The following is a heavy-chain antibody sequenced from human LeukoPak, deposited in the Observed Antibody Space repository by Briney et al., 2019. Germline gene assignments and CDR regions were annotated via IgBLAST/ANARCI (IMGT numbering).Heavy chain of an antibody. CDR2: INHSGST. V-gene: IGHV4-34*01. CDR1: GGSFSGYY. CDR3: ASPHYYDSSGYYVPDAFDI. Sequence: PSETLSLTCAVYGGSFSGYYWSWIRQPPGKGLEWIGEINHSGSTNYNPSLKSRVIISVDTSKNQFSLKLSSVTAADTAVYYCASPHYYDSSGYYVPDAFDIWGQGTMVTVSS. D-gene: IGHD3-22*01. J-gene: IGHJ3*02.